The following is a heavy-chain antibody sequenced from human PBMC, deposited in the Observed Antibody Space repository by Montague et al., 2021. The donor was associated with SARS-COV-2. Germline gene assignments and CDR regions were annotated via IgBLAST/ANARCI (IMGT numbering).Heavy chain of an antibody. CDR1: GGSISSCNYF. CDR3: ASDVGKGFSGYETEGGFDY. D-gene: IGHD5-12*01. Sequence: SETLSLTCTVSGGSISSCNYFWGWIRQPPGKGLEWFGSIYFGGGTXYXXXXKXRVTISVDTSKNHFSLKLTSVTAADTAVYYCASDVGKGFSGYETEGGFDYWGQGTPVTVSS. V-gene: IGHV4-39*07. J-gene: IGHJ4*02. CDR2: IYFGGGT.